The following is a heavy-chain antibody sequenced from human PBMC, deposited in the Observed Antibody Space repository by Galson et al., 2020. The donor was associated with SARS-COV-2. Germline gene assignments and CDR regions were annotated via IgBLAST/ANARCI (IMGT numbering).Heavy chain of an antibody. Sequence: ASVKVSCKASGYTFTDYYIHWVRQAPGQGLEWMGWINPKSGGTNYAQKFEGRVTMTRDTSITTAYMELSRLRADDTAVYYCARLRYYDVLTGDIVDFWGQGTRFTVAS. CDR1: GYTFTDYY. CDR3: ARLRYYDVLTGDIVDF. D-gene: IGHD3-9*01. V-gene: IGHV1-2*02. CDR2: INPKSGGT. J-gene: IGHJ6*02.